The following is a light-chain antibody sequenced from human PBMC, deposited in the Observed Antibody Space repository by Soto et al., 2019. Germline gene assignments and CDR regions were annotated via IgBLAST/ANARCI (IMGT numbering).Light chain of an antibody. CDR2: GNS. CDR3: QSYDSSLSGSV. Sequence: QSVLTQPPSVSGAPGQRVTISCTGSSSNIGAGYDVHWYQHLPGTASKLLIYGNSNRPSGVPDRFSGSKSGTSASLAITGLQAEDEADYYCQSYDSSLSGSVFGGGTKLTVL. J-gene: IGLJ2*01. CDR1: SSNIGAGYD. V-gene: IGLV1-40*01.